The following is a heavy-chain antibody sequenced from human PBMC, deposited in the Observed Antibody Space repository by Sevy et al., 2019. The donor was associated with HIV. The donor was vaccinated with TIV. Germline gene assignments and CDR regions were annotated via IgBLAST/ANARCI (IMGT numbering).Heavy chain of an antibody. D-gene: IGHD6-19*01. CDR2: IIPIFGTT. CDR1: GGTFSSYA. J-gene: IGHJ4*02. Sequence: ASVKVSCKASGGTFSSYAISWVRQAPGQGLEWMGGIIPIFGTTNYAQKFQGRVTITADESTSTAYMELSSLRSEDTAVYYCARGIAVAAYFDYWGQGTLVTVSS. V-gene: IGHV1-69*13. CDR3: ARGIAVAAYFDY.